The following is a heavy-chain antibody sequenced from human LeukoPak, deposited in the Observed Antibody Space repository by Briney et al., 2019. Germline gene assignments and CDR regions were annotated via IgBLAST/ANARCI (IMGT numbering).Heavy chain of an antibody. CDR1: GYSISSGHY. CDR2: IYHSGST. J-gene: IGHJ4*02. Sequence: PSETLSLTCAVSGYSISSGHYWGWIRQPPGKGLEWIGSIYHSGSTYYNPSLKSRVTISVDTSKNQFSLKLSSVTAADTAVYYCARPLFLEWLSFDYWGQGTLVTVSS. CDR3: ARPLFLEWLSFDY. D-gene: IGHD3-3*01. V-gene: IGHV4-38-2*01.